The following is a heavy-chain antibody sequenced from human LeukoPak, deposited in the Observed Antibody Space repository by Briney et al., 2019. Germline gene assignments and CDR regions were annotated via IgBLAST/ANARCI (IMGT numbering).Heavy chain of an antibody. CDR3: ARNYYYMDV. CDR1: GGSFTKFW. CDR2: IYPGDSDT. J-gene: IGHJ6*03. V-gene: IGHV5-51*01. Sequence: GESLKISCEGSGGSFTKFWIGWVRQMPGKGLELMGIIYPGDSDTRYSPSFQGQVTISADKSISTAYLQWSSLKASDAAMYYCARNYYYMDVWGKGTTVTISS.